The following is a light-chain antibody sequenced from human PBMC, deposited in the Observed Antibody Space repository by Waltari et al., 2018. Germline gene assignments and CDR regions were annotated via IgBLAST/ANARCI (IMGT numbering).Light chain of an antibody. Sequence: QSVLTQPPSVSGAPGQRVTISCTGSGSNIGAGSDVHWYQQLPRAAPKLLIYGSTSRPLGVPDRFFGSTSGTSASLAITGLQAEGEADYYCQSYDTSLRVVFGGGTKLTVL. J-gene: IGLJ2*01. CDR1: GSNIGAGSD. CDR2: GST. V-gene: IGLV1-40*01. CDR3: QSYDTSLRVV.